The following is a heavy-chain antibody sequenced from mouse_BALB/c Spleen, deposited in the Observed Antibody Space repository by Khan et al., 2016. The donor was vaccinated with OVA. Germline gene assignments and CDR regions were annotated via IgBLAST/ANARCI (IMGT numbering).Heavy chain of an antibody. J-gene: IGHJ2*01. D-gene: IGHD1-2*01. CDR2: ISSGGSYT. CDR1: GFTFSSYV. CDR3: AREAHYYGRIYFDY. V-gene: IGHV5-9-3*01. Sequence: VELVESGGDLVKPGGSLKLSCAASGFTFSSYVMSWVRQIPEKRLEWVATISSGGSYTYYPDSVKGRFTISRDNAKDTLYLQMSSLRSEDTAMYYCAREAHYYGRIYFDYWGQGTTLTVSS.